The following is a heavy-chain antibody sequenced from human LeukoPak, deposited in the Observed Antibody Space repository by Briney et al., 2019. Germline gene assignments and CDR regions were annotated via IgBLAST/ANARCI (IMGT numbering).Heavy chain of an antibody. Sequence: SETLSLTCAVYGGSFSGYYWSWIRQSPGKGLEWIGYIYHSGSTDYNSSLKSRVTISEDTSENQFSLKLSSVTAADTAVYYCAVTSVGATTSWFDPWGQGTLVTVSS. J-gene: IGHJ5*02. V-gene: IGHV4-59*08. CDR3: AVTSVGATTSWFDP. D-gene: IGHD1-26*01. CDR2: IYHSGST. CDR1: GGSFSGYY.